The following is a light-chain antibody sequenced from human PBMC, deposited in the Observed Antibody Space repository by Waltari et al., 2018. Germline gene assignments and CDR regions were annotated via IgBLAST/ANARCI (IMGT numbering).Light chain of an antibody. CDR2: DVS. CDR1: STDIGGFNY. V-gene: IGLV2-14*03. CDR3: SSYITSSTLEL. J-gene: IGLJ2*01. Sequence: QSALPPPASVSGSPGQSLTISCTGTSTDIGGFNYVSRYQQPPGKAPKLMIYDVSNRPSGVSNRFSGSKSGNTASRTISGLQAEDEADYYCSSYITSSTLELFGGGTSLTVL.